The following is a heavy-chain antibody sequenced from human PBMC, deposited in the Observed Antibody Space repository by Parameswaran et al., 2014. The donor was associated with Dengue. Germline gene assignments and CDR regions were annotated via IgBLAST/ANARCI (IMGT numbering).Heavy chain of an antibody. D-gene: IGHD3-3*01. CDR3: ARDFYVPVRNDFAV. V-gene: IGHV1-2*02. CDR2: INPNSGGT. J-gene: IGHJ6*04. Sequence: WVRQAPGQGLEWMGWINPNSGGTNYAQKFQGRVTMTRDTSISTAYMELSRLRSDDTAVYYCARDFYVPVRNDFAVWGKGTTVTVSS.